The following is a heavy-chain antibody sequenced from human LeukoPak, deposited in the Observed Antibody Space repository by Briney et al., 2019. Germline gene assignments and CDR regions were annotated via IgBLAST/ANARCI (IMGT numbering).Heavy chain of an antibody. V-gene: IGHV4-59*01. J-gene: IGHJ6*02. D-gene: IGHD1-26*01. CDR3: ARDWDSYGMDV. CDR1: GGSFSGYY. Sequence: SETLSLTCAVYGGSFSGYYWSWIRQPPGKGLEWIGYIYYSGSTNYNPSLKSRVTISVDTSKNQFSLKLSSVTAADTAVYYCARDWDSYGMDVWGQGTTVTVSS. CDR2: IYYSGST.